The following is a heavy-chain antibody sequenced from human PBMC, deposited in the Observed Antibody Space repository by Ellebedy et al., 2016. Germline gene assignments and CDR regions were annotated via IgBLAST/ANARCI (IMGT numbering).Heavy chain of an antibody. V-gene: IGHV3-23*01. CDR2: ISGSGGST. D-gene: IGHD3-22*01. CDR1: GFTFSSYA. CDR3: AKSGSSGYYYHYFDY. Sequence: ETLSLTCAASGFTFSSYAMSWVRQAPGKGLEWVSAISGSGGSTYYADSVKGRFTISRDNSKNTLYLQMNSLRAEDTAVYYCAKSGSSGYYYHYFDYWGQGTLVTVSS. J-gene: IGHJ4*02.